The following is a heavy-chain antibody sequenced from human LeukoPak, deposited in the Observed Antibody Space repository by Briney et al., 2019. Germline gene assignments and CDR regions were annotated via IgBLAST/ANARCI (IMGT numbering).Heavy chain of an antibody. CDR3: ARDQKRRLLWFGELLL. D-gene: IGHD3-10*01. V-gene: IGHV3-30-3*01. J-gene: IGHJ4*02. CDR1: GFTFSSYA. Sequence: GGSLRLSCAASGFTFSSYAMHWVRQAPGKGLEWVAVISYDGSNKYYADSAKGRFTISRDNSKNTLYLQMNSLRAEDTAVYYCARDQKRRLLWFGELLLWGQGTLVTVSS. CDR2: ISYDGSNK.